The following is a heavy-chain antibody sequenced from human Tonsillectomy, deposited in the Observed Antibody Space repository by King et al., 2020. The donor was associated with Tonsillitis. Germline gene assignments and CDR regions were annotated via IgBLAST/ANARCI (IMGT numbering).Heavy chain of an antibody. CDR2: IYYSGST. J-gene: IGHJ4*02. Sequence: QLQESGPGLVKPSETLSLTCTVSGGSISSYYWSWIRQPPGKGLEWIGDIYYSGSTNYNPSLKSRVTISVDTSKNQFSLKLSPVTAADTAVYYCAGDYSSSWYRFDYWGQGTLVTVSS. V-gene: IGHV4-59*01. CDR3: AGDYSSSWYRFDY. CDR1: GGSISSYY. D-gene: IGHD6-13*01.